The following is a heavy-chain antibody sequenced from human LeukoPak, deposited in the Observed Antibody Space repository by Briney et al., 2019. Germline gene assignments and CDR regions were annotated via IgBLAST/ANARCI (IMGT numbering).Heavy chain of an antibody. CDR2: ISSSSSYI. CDR1: GFTVSSNY. V-gene: IGHV3-21*01. J-gene: IGHJ5*02. D-gene: IGHD1-26*01. CDR3: ASIVGAYGFP. Sequence: PGGSLRLSCAASGFTVSSNYMSWVRQAPGKGLEWVSSISSSSSYIYYADSVKGRFTISRDNAKNSLYLQMNSLRAEDTAVYYCASIVGAYGFPWGQGALVTVSS.